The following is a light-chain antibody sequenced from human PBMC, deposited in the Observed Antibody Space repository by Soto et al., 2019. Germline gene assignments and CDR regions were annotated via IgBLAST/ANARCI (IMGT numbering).Light chain of an antibody. CDR3: QQLDGYPAT. V-gene: IGKV1-9*01. Sequence: DIPLTPAPSFPSASVGDRSTIPFRASQGVINYFAWYQQKPGKAPKLLIYAASTLQSGVPSRFSGSGSGTEFTLTISSLQPEDFATYYCQQLDGYPATFGQGTRLEIK. J-gene: IGKJ5*01. CDR2: AAS. CDR1: QGVINY.